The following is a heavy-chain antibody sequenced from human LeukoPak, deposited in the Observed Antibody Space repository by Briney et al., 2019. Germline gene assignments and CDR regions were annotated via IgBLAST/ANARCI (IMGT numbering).Heavy chain of an antibody. CDR3: ARGLVDTPMPLLDY. Sequence: ASVKVSCTASGYNFTDYYIHWVRQAPGQGREWMGRIKPISGDTNYAQKFRSTVTMTRDTSISTAYMELSTLRSGDKAVYYCARGLVDTPMPLLDYWGQGTLVTVSS. CDR2: IKPISGDT. D-gene: IGHD5-18*01. CDR1: GYNFTDYY. J-gene: IGHJ4*02. V-gene: IGHV1-2*06.